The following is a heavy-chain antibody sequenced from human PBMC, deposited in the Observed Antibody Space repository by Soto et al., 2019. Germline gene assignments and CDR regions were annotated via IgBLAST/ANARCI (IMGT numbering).Heavy chain of an antibody. CDR3: ARDLSGPLDS. CDR1: GFTFSNYG. V-gene: IGHV3-33*01. CDR2: VRYDGSNK. J-gene: IGHJ4*02. Sequence: AXGSLILSCAASGFTFSNYGLHWVRQAPGKGLQWVAAVRYDGSNKYYADSVKGRFTISRDISTNTLYLQMNSLRAEDTSVYYCARDLSGPLDSWGQGTLVTVSS.